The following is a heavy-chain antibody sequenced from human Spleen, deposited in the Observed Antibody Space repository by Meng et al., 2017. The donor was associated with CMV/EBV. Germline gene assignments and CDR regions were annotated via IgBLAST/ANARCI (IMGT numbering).Heavy chain of an antibody. J-gene: IGHJ4*02. CDR2: ISYDGSNK. V-gene: IGHV3-30*04. CDR1: YA. Sequence: YAMHWVRKAPGKGLEWVAVISYDGSNKYYADSVKGRFTISRDNSKNTLYLQMNSLRAEDTAVYYCAGDLGILTITIFGVVTSSGLGDWGQGTLVTVSS. CDR3: AGDLGILTITIFGVVTSSGLGD. D-gene: IGHD3-3*01.